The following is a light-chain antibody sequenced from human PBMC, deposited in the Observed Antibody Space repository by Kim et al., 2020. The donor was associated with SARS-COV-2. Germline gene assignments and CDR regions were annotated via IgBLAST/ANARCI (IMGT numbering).Light chain of an antibody. J-gene: IGKJ2*01. CDR1: QSVSSSY. Sequence: EIVLTQSPGTLSLSPGERAALSCRASQSVSSSYLAWYQQKPGQSPRPLIYGASSRATGIPDRFSGSGSGTDFTLTISGLEPEDFAVYYCQQYGSSPYTFGQGTKLEI. V-gene: IGKV3-20*01. CDR3: QQYGSSPYT. CDR2: GAS.